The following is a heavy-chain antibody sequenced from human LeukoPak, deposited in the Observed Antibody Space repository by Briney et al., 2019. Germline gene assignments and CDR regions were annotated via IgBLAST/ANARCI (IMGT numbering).Heavy chain of an antibody. D-gene: IGHD1-26*01. CDR1: GGTFSSYA. V-gene: IGHV1-69*06. CDR2: IIPIFGTA. Sequence: GASVKVSCKASGGTFSSYAISWVRQAPGQGLEWMGGIIPIFGTANYAQKFRGRVTITADKSTRTAYMELSGLRSEDTAVYYCARDYRLTQIQYWGQGTLVTVSS. J-gene: IGHJ1*01. CDR3: ARDYRLTQIQY.